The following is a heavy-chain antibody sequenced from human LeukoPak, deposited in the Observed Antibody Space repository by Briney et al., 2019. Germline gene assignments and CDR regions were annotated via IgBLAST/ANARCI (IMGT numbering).Heavy chain of an antibody. CDR1: GFTFTNAW. V-gene: IGHV3-15*01. D-gene: IGHD1-26*01. CDR3: TTIWASGSFTSYFDY. J-gene: IGHJ4*02. CDR2: IKSKIDGGTT. Sequence: GGSLRLSCAASGFTFTNAWMNWVRQAQGKGLEWVGRIKSKIDGGTTDYVAPVKGRFTISRDDSKNTLYLQMNSLKTEDTAVYYCTTIWASGSFTSYFDYWGQGTLVTVSS.